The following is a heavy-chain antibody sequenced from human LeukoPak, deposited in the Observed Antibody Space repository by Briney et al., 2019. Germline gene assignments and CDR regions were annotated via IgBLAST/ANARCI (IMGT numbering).Heavy chain of an antibody. CDR2: INYDGSNE. CDR1: GFTFSSHG. V-gene: IGHV3-33*01. CDR3: ARDRRSSGWYYFDS. D-gene: IGHD6-19*01. J-gene: IGHJ4*02. Sequence: GGSLRLSCAASGFTFSSHGMHWVRQAPGKGLEWVAVINYDGSNEDYGDSVKGRFTISRGKSKNTLHLQMNSLRAEDTAVYYCARDRRSSGWYYFDSWGQGTLVTVSS.